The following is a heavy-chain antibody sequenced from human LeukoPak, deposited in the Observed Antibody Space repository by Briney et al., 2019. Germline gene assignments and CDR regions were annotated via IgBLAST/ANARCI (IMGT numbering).Heavy chain of an antibody. CDR2: IRGNDEIT. V-gene: IGHV3-23*01. Sequence: GGSLRLSCAASGFTFKNYAMSWVRQPPGKGLEWVSTIRGNDEITFYADSVKGRFAISRDNSKNTLYLQMNSLRAEDTAVYYCAKDVYGDYGGLDYWGQGTLVTVSS. CDR1: GFTFKNYA. J-gene: IGHJ4*02. D-gene: IGHD4-17*01. CDR3: AKDVYGDYGGLDY.